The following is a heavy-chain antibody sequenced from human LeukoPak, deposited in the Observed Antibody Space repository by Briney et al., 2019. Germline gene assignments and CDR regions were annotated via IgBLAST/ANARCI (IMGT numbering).Heavy chain of an antibody. CDR3: EVAYGGYDWEGGFDY. J-gene: IGHJ4*02. D-gene: IGHD5-12*01. V-gene: IGHV3-64*01. CDR1: GFTLRRYA. Sequence: GGSLRLSCAASGFTLRRYALHSGRQAPGKGLEYVSSISITGGSTYYANSVKGRFTISRANSKNTLFLQLGRLRAEDMAVYYCEVAYGGYDWEGGFDYWGQGTLVTVSS. CDR2: ISITGGST.